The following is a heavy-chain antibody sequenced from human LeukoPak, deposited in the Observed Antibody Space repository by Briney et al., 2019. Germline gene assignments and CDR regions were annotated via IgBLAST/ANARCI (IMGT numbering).Heavy chain of an antibody. CDR1: GFTFSSYS. CDR3: ARELRYFDWLADY. CDR2: ISSSSSYI. V-gene: IGHV3-21*01. J-gene: IGHJ4*02. D-gene: IGHD3-9*01. Sequence: GGSLRLSCAASGFTFSSYSMNWVRQAPGKGLEWVSSISSSSSYIYYADSVKGRFTISRDNAKNSLYLQMNSLRAEDTAVYYCARELRYFDWLADYWGQGTQVTVSS.